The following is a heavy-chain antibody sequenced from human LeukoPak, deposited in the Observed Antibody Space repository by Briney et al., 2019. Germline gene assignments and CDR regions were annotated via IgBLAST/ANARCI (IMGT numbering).Heavy chain of an antibody. D-gene: IGHD6-19*01. CDR1: GGSISSYY. Sequence: PSETLSLTCSVSGGSISSYYWSWIRQPPGKGLEWIGYIYYSGSTNYNPSLKNRVTISVDTSKNQFSLKLSSVTAADTAVYYCARDIAVAGTVDAFDIWGQGTMVTVSS. J-gene: IGHJ3*02. CDR2: IYYSGST. V-gene: IGHV4-59*01. CDR3: ARDIAVAGTVDAFDI.